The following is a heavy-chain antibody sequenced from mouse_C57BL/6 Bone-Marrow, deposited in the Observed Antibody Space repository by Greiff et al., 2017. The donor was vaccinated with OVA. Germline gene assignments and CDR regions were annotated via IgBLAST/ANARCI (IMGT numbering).Heavy chain of an antibody. D-gene: IGHD3-2*02. CDR2: ISSGGSYT. CDR3: ARQSSGYAMDY. Sequence: EVQLVESGGDLVKPGGSLKLSCAASGFTFSSYGMSWVRQTPDKRLEWVATISSGGSYTYYPDSVKGRFTISRDNAKNTLYLQISSLKSEDTAMYYCARQSSGYAMDYWGQGTSVTVSS. CDR1: GFTFSSYG. J-gene: IGHJ4*01. V-gene: IGHV5-6*01.